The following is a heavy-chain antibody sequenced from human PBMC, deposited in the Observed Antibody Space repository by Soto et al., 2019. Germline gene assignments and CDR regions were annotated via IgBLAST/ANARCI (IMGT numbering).Heavy chain of an antibody. CDR1: GFTFSDYY. V-gene: IGHV3-23*01. CDR3: ARFETSNTDY. J-gene: IGHJ4*02. Sequence: GGSLRLSCAASGFTFSDYYMSWIRQAPGKGLEWVSAISGSGGSTYYADSVKGRFTISRDNSKNTLYLQMNSLRAEDPAVYYCARFETSNTDYWGQGTLVTVSS. D-gene: IGHD4-4*01. CDR2: ISGSGGST.